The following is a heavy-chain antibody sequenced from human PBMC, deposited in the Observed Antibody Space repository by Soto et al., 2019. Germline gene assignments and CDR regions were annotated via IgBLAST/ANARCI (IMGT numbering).Heavy chain of an antibody. CDR1: GFTFDSYT. D-gene: IGHD2-8*01. J-gene: IGHJ4*02. V-gene: IGHV3-21*01. Sequence: LRLSCAASGFTFDSYTMNWVRQAPGKGLEWVSSISSSSSYIYYADSAKGRFSISRDNAKNSVYLQMNSLRVEDTAVYYCASGVTLFGSVDSWGQGTLVTVSS. CDR2: ISSSSSYI. CDR3: ASGVTLFGSVDS.